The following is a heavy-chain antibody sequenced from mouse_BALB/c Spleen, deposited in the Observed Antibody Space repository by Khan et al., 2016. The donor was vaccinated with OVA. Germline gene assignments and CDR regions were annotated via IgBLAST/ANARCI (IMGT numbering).Heavy chain of an antibody. CDR1: GYSFSSYY. D-gene: IGHD2-2*01. CDR3: TRHGYVAWFTY. J-gene: IGHJ3*01. Sequence: VRLQQSGPELMKPGSSVKISCKASGYSFSSYYIHWVMQSHGKSLEWIGYIDPFSGGTNYNQKFKGKATLTVDRSSSPAYIHLSNLTSEDSAVYFCTRHGYVAWFTYWGQGTLVTVSA. CDR2: IDPFSGGT. V-gene: IGHV1S135*01.